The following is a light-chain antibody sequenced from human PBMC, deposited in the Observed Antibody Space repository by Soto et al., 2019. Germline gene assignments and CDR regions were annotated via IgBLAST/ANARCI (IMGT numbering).Light chain of an antibody. V-gene: IGLV4-69*02. CDR2: INNDGSH. J-gene: IGLJ3*02. CDR3: QTWGTGPWV. CDR1: SGHNSYA. Sequence: QAVLTQSPSASASLGASVKLTYTLSSGHNSYAIAWHQQQPEKGPRYVMKINNDGSHIKGDGIPDRFSGSSSGAERYLTISSLQSEDEADYYCQTWGTGPWVFGGGTKVTVL.